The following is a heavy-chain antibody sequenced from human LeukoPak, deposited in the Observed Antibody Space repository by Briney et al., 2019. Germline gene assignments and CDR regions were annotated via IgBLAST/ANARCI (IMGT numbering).Heavy chain of an antibody. J-gene: IGHJ4*02. V-gene: IGHV4-59*01. D-gene: IGHD6-13*01. CDR1: GGSISSYY. CDR2: IYYSGST. CDR3: ARGAASAFFDY. Sequence: SETLSLTCTVSGGSISSYYWSWIRQPPGKGLEWIGYIYYSGSTNYNPSLKSRVTISVDTSKNQFSLKLSSVTAADTAVYYCARGAASAFFDYWGQGTLVTVSS.